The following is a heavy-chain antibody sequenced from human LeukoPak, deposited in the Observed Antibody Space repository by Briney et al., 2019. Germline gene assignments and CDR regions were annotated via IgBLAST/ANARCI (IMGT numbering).Heavy chain of an antibody. Sequence: PSETLSLTCVVSGGSISSTSYYWGWIRQPPGTGLEWIGSIYYSGSTYYSPSLKSRVTISVDTSKNQFSLKLRSVTAADTAVYYCARGQARLSWFDPWGQGTLVTVSS. V-gene: IGHV4-39*07. J-gene: IGHJ5*02. D-gene: IGHD6-19*01. CDR1: GGSISSTSYY. CDR2: IYYSGST. CDR3: ARGQARLSWFDP.